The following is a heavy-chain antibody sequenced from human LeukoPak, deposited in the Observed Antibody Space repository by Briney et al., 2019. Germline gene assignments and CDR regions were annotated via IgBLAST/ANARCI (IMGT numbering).Heavy chain of an antibody. J-gene: IGHJ4*02. V-gene: IGHV3-7*01. CDR3: GGEPRSMAY. D-gene: IGHD2-21*01. CDR1: GFTFNSIW. Sequence: GGSLRLSCAASGFTFNSIWMSGVRQAPGKGGEWLASISQDESHKYYLDSVKGRFTISRDNAKNSLFLQVNSLRVEDTAVYYCGGEPRSMAYWGQGTLVTVSS. CDR2: ISQDESHK.